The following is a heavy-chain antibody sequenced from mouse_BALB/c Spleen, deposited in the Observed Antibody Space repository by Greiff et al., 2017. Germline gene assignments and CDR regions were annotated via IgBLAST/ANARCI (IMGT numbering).Heavy chain of an antibody. D-gene: IGHD3-3*01. CDR3: AREGGRDYAMDY. CDR2: ILPGSGST. V-gene: IGHV1-9*01. CDR1: GYTFSSYW. J-gene: IGHJ4*01. Sequence: QVQLQQSGAELMKPGASVKISCKATGYTFSSYWIEWVKQRPGHGLEWIGEILPGSGSTNYNEKFKGKATFTADTSSNTAYMQLSSLTSEDSAVYYCAREGGRDYAMDYWGQGTSVTVSS.